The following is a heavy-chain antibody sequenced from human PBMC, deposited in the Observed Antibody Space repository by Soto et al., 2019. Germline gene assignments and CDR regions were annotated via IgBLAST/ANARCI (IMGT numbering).Heavy chain of an antibody. J-gene: IGHJ6*02. D-gene: IGHD3-10*01. CDR2: ISAYNGNT. CDR1: GYTFTGDY. Sequence: ASVKVSCKASGYTFTGDYMHWVRQAPGQGLEWMGWISAYNGNTNYAQKLQGRVTMTTDTSTSTAYMELRSLRSDDTAVYYCASGVLTSGSYYTYYGMDVWGQGTTVTVSS. CDR3: ASGVLTSGSYYTYYGMDV. V-gene: IGHV1-18*04.